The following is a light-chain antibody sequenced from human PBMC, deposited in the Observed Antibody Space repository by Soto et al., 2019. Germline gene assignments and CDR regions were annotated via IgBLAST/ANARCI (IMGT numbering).Light chain of an antibody. CDR2: AAS. J-gene: IGKJ1*01. Sequence: MTQSPATLSVSPGERATLSCRASQSVSSYLNWYQQKPGKAPKLLIYAASSLQSGVPSRFSGSGSGTDFTLTISSLQPEDFATYYCQQSYSTLGTFGQGTKVEIK. CDR3: QQSYSTLGT. V-gene: IGKV1-39*01. CDR1: QSVSSY.